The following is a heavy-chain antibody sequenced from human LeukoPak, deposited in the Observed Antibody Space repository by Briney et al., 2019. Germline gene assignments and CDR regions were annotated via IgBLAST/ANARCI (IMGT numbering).Heavy chain of an antibody. V-gene: IGHV1-18*01. CDR1: GYTFTSYG. Sequence: GASVKVSCKASGYTFTSYGISWVRQAPGQGVEWMGWISAYNGNTNYAQKLQGRVTITTDTSTSTAYMELRSLRSDDTAVYYCASDYYDSSGYYPLYYFDYWGQGTLVTVSS. J-gene: IGHJ4*02. D-gene: IGHD3-22*01. CDR3: ASDYYDSSGYYPLYYFDY. CDR2: ISAYNGNT.